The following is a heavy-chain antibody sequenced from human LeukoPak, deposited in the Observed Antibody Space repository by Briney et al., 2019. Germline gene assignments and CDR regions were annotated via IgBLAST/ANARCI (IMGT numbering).Heavy chain of an antibody. J-gene: IGHJ5*02. CDR3: ARGPYYYDFRFDP. V-gene: IGHV4-28*03. CDR2: IYYSGST. D-gene: IGHD1-26*01. Sequence: PSETLSLTCAVSGYSISSSNWWGWIRQPPGKGLEWIGYIYYSGSTYYNPSLKSRVTISVDTSKNQFSLKLSSVTAADTAVYYCARGPYYYDFRFDPWGQGTLVIVSS. CDR1: GYSISSSNW.